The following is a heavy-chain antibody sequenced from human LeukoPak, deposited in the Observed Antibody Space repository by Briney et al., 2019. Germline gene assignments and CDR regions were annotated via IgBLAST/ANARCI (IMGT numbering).Heavy chain of an antibody. CDR3: AREYSSSSPYYFDY. Sequence: GGSLRLSCAASGFTFSNYAMHWVRQAPGKGLEWVAVISYDGSSKSYADSVKGRFTISRDNSKNTLYLQMNTLRAEDTALHYCAREYSSSSPYYFDYWGQGTPVTVPS. J-gene: IGHJ4*02. CDR1: GFTFSNYA. CDR2: ISYDGSSK. V-gene: IGHV3-30-3*01. D-gene: IGHD6-13*01.